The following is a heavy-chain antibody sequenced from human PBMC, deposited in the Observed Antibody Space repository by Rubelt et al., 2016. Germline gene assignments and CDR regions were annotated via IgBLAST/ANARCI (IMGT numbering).Heavy chain of an antibody. D-gene: IGHD1-1*01. Sequence: VRQAPGKGLEWVAVIWSDGSNKYYADSVKGRFTISRDNSKNTLYLQMNSLRAEDTAVYYCAKDPRHWYFDLWGRGILVTVSS. V-gene: IGHV3-33*06. CDR2: IWSDGSNK. J-gene: IGHJ2*01. CDR3: AKDPRHWYFDL.